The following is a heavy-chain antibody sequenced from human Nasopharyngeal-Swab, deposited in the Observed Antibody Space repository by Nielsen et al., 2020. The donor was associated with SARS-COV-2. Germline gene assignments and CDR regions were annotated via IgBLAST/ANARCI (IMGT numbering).Heavy chain of an antibody. V-gene: IGHV3-9*01. CDR2: ISWNSGSI. CDR1: GFTFDDYA. D-gene: IGHD3-22*01. J-gene: IGHJ4*02. CDR3: AKVGSGYDNDY. Sequence: GGSLRLSCAASGFTFDDYAMHWVRQAPGKGLERVSGISWNSGSIGYADSVKGRFTISRDNAKNSLYLQMNSLRAEDTALYYCAKVGSGYDNDYWGQGTLVTVSS.